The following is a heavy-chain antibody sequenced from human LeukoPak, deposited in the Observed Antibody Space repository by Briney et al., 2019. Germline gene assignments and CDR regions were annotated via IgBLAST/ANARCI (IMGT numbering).Heavy chain of an antibody. J-gene: IGHJ5*02. CDR1: GGSISSSSYY. D-gene: IGHD6-13*01. Sequence: TSETLSPTCTVSGGSISSSSYYWGWIRQPPGKGLEWIGSIYYSGSTYYNPSLKSRVTISVDTSKNQFSLKLSSVTAADTAVYYCARLRSSSWYPGWFDPWGQGTLVTVSS. CDR2: IYYSGST. V-gene: IGHV4-39*01. CDR3: ARLRSSSWYPGWFDP.